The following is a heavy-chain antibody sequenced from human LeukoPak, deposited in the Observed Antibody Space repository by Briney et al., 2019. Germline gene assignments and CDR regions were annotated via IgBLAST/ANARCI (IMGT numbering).Heavy chain of an antibody. CDR3: ARHFPHIVVVPAHTLPFDG. CDR2: IHYSGST. D-gene: IGHD2-2*01. Sequence: SESLSLTCTVSGFSISSSSYYWAWIRQPPGKGLEWIVSIHYSGSTYYNPSLKSRATISVDTSNKQFPLKLSSSTAAHTSVSYCARHFPHIVVVPAHTLPFDGWGQGCLVTVSS. CDR1: GFSISSSSYY. V-gene: IGHV4-39*01. J-gene: IGHJ5*02.